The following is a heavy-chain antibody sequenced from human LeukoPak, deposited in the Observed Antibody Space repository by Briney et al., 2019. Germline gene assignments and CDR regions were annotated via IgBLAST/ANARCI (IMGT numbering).Heavy chain of an antibody. CDR3: ASPRVWFGELGDLFDP. V-gene: IGHV3-48*03. CDR1: GFTSSNYE. D-gene: IGHD3-10*01. CDR2: ISSRWSTI. Sequence: GSLRLSCAASGFTSSNYEMNWVRQAPGKGLEGVLYISSRWSTIYDADSVKGRFTISRDNAKNALYLQTNSLRAEDTAVYYCASPRVWFGELGDLFDPWGQGTLVTVSS. J-gene: IGHJ5*02.